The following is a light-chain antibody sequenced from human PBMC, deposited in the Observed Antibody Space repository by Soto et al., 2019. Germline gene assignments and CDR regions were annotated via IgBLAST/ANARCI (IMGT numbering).Light chain of an antibody. CDR3: QQYGSSIT. V-gene: IGKV3-20*01. J-gene: IGKJ5*01. CDR2: GAS. CDR1: QSVSSSY. Sequence: IVLTQSRGTLSLSPGLRPTLCCRASQSVSSSYLAWYQQKPGQAPRLLIYGASSRATGIPDRFSGSGSGTDFTLTISRLQPEDFAVYYCQQYGSSITFGQGTRLEIK.